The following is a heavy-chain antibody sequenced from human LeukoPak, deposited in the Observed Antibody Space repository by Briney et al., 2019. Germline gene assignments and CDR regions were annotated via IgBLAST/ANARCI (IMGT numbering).Heavy chain of an antibody. J-gene: IGHJ6*04. Sequence: GGSLRLSCEASGFTVSTNYMNWVRQAPGKGLEWVSVIFSTDKTNYADSVQGRFTISRDPSKNTVYLQMNSLRGEDTAVYYCAREIGYYFDNHSSRLRGRFDVWGTGTTVIVSS. CDR1: GFTVSTNY. CDR2: IFSTDKT. D-gene: IGHD3-22*01. V-gene: IGHV3-53*01. CDR3: AREIGYYFDNHSSRLRGRFDV.